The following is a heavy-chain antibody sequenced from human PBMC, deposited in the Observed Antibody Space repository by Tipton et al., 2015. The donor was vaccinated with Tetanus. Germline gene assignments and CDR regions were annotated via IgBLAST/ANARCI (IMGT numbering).Heavy chain of an antibody. J-gene: IGHJ5*02. CDR1: GHNSRSYW. CDR3: ARLPKHYSASGST. CDR2: IHPGDSDA. Sequence: QSGAEVKKPGESLKISCKGSGHNSRSYWVSWVRQMPGKGLEWMGIIHPGDSDATYNPSFQGQVTISADKSISTAYLQWTSLKPSDTAIYFCARLPKHYSASGSTWGQGTLVTVSS. D-gene: IGHD3-10*01. V-gene: IGHV5-51*01.